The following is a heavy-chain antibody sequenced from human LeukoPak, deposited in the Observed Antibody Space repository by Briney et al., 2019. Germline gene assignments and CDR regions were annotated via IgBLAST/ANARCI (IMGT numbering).Heavy chain of an antibody. J-gene: IGHJ6*03. CDR1: GGSFSGYY. Sequence: SETLSLTCAVYGGSFSGYYWSWIRQPPGEGLEWIGEINHSGSTNYNPSLKSRVTISVDTSKNQFSLKLSSVTAADTAVYYCASTMVRGVHYYYYMDVWGKGTTVTVSS. V-gene: IGHV4-34*01. CDR3: ASTMVRGVHYYYYMDV. CDR2: INHSGST. D-gene: IGHD3-10*01.